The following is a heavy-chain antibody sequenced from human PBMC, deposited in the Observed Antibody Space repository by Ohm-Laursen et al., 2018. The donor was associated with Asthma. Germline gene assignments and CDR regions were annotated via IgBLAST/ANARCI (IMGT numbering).Heavy chain of an antibody. Sequence: SLRLSCAASGFTFNDYYMSWIRQAPGKGLEWVSYISGNSGYTNYADSVRGRFTISRDNARNSLYLQMNSLRAEDTAVYYCARDLRSYYDSSGYYGVEYWGQGTLVTVSS. J-gene: IGHJ4*02. CDR3: ARDLRSYYDSSGYYGVEY. CDR2: ISGNSGYT. V-gene: IGHV3-11*06. D-gene: IGHD3-22*01. CDR1: GFTFNDYY.